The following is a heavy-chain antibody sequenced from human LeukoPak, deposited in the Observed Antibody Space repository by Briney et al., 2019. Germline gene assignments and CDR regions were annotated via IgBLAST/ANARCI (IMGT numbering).Heavy chain of an antibody. CDR3: ARGYYGSGIIDY. CDR2: IYYSGST. V-gene: IGHV4-59*01. D-gene: IGHD3-10*01. Sequence: PSETLSLTCTVSGGSISSYYWSWIRQPPGKGLEWIGYIYYSGSTNYNPSLKSRVTISVDTSKNQFSLKLSSVTAADTAVYYCARGYYGSGIIDYWGQGTLVTVSS. CDR1: GGSISSYY. J-gene: IGHJ4*02.